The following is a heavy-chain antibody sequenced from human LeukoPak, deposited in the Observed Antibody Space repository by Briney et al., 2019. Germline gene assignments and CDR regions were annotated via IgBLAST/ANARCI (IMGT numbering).Heavy chain of an antibody. D-gene: IGHD6-13*01. J-gene: IGHJ4*02. V-gene: IGHV3-21*01. Sequence: GGSLRLSCAASGFTFSSYSMNWVRQAPGKGLEWVSSISSSSSYIYYADSVKGRFTISRDNAKNSLYLQMNSLRAEDTAVYYCARDTPSSSWYSIDIYWGQGTLVTVSS. CDR1: GFTFSSYS. CDR2: ISSSSSYI. CDR3: ARDTPSSSWYSIDIY.